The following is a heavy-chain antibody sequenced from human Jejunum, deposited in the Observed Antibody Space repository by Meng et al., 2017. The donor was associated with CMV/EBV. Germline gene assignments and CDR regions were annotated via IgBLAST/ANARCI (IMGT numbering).Heavy chain of an antibody. Sequence: QVQXVESGXXXVQPGGSXRLSCAASGFTFSDSYMSWIRQAPGKGLECLSYISGNSADTNYADSVRGRFTISRDNAKNSLYLQMNSLRAEDTAIYYCARTARLFDYWGQGSLVTVSS. V-gene: IGHV3-11*05. CDR2: ISGNSADT. CDR3: ARTARLFDY. CDR1: GFTFSDSY. D-gene: IGHD6-25*01. J-gene: IGHJ4*02.